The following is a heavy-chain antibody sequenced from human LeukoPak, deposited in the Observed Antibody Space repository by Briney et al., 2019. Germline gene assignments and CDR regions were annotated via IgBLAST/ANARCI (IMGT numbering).Heavy chain of an antibody. V-gene: IGHV4-59*08. Sequence: SETLSLTCAVYGGSFSGYYWSWIRQPPGKGLEWIGYIYYSGSTNYNPSLKSRVTISVDTSKNQFSLKLSSVTAADTAVYYCATSMGIAARAFDYWGQGTLVTVSS. CDR3: ATSMGIAARAFDY. CDR1: GGSFSGYY. D-gene: IGHD6-25*01. J-gene: IGHJ4*02. CDR2: IYYSGST.